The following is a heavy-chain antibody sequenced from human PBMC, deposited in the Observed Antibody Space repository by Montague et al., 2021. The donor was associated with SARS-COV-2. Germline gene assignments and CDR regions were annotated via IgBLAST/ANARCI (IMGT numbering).Heavy chain of an antibody. D-gene: IGHD3-22*01. CDR1: GDSISNHY. V-gene: IGHV4-39*01. J-gene: IGHJ3*02. CDR3: ARFPTSYYYDSKAAPATPDAFDI. CDR2: IYYSGST. Sequence: SETLSLTCSVSGDSISNHYWGWIRQPPGKGLEWIGSIYYSGSTYYSPSLKSRVTISVDTSKNQFSLKLSSMIAADTAVYYCARFPTSYYYDSKAAPATPDAFDIWGQGTMVTVSS.